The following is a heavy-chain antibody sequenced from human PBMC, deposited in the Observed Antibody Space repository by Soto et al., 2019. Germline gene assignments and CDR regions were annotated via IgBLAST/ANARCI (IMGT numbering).Heavy chain of an antibody. CDR3: ARAKKGIAAAENWFDP. CDR2: IYYSGST. V-gene: IGHV4-31*03. CDR1: GGSISSGGYY. Sequence: SGTLSLTCTVSGGSISSGGYYWSWIRQHPGKGLEWIGYIYYSGSTYYNPSLKSRVTISVDTSKNQFSLKLSSVTAADTAVYYCARAKKGIAAAENWFDPWGQGTLVTVSS. D-gene: IGHD6-13*01. J-gene: IGHJ5*02.